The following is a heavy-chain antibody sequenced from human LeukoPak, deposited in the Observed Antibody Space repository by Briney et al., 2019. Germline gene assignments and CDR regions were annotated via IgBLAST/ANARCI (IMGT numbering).Heavy chain of an antibody. J-gene: IGHJ4*02. V-gene: IGHV3-21*01. CDR2: ISSSSSYI. CDR1: GFTFSSYS. CDR3: ARDEDTAMQY. D-gene: IGHD5-18*01. Sequence: GGSLRLSCAASGFTFSSYSMNWVRQAPGKGLEWVSSISSSSSYIYYADSVKGRFTISRDNAKNSLYLQMNSLRAEDRAVYYCARDEDTAMQYWGEGTLVTVSS.